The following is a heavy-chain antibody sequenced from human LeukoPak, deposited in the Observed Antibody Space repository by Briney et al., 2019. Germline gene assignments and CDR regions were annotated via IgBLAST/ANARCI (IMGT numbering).Heavy chain of an antibody. CDR1: GFIFSSYG. J-gene: IGHJ4*02. CDR3: AKVDSSDYGDLRIPADY. Sequence: GRSLRLSCAASGFIFSSYGMHWVRQAPGKGLEWVAVISYDGSNKYYAESVKGRFTISRDNSKNTLYLQMNSLRVEDTAVYYCAKVDSSDYGDLRIPADYWGQGTLVIVSS. V-gene: IGHV3-30*18. D-gene: IGHD4-17*01. CDR2: ISYDGSNK.